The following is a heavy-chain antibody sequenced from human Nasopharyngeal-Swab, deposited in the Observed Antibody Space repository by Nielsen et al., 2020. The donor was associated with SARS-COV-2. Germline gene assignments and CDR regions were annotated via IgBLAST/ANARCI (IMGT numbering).Heavy chain of an antibody. CDR3: AREGRVATFDY. D-gene: IGHD3-10*01. Sequence: ASVKVSCKASGYPFSSYGISWVRQAPGQGLEWMEWISGYNGKTKYPQKVQGRVTMTIETSTSTAYMELRSLTSDDTAVYYCAREGRVATFDYWGQGTLVTVSS. CDR1: GYPFSSYG. CDR2: ISGYNGKT. V-gene: IGHV1-18*01. J-gene: IGHJ4*02.